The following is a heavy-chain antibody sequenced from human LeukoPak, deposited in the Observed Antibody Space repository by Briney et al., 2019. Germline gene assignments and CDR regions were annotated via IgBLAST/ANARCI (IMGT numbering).Heavy chain of an antibody. Sequence: SETLSLTCAVSGGSISSYYCSWIRQPPGKGLEWIGYIYYSGSTNYNPSLKSRVTISVDTSKNQFSLKLSSVTAADTAVYYCARDRYYGSGSYGLYWFDPRGQGTLVTISS. CDR2: IYYSGST. CDR3: ARDRYYGSGSYGLYWFDP. D-gene: IGHD3-10*01. J-gene: IGHJ5*02. CDR1: GGSISSYY. V-gene: IGHV4-59*01.